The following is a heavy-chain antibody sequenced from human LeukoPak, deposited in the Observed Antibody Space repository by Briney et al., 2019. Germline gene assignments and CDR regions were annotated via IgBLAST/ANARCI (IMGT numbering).Heavy chain of an antibody. D-gene: IGHD2-2*01. CDR2: VYYSGST. J-gene: IGHJ4*02. CDR1: GDSISNYY. CDR3: ARDSGKCTSTSCSDYLDL. Sequence: SETLSLTCSVSGDSISNYYWSWIRQPPGKGLEWIGFVYYSGSTHYNPSLESRVTISVDMSKNQFSLKLSSVTTADTAIYYCARDSGKCTSTSCSDYLDLWGQGTLVTVSS. V-gene: IGHV4-59*01.